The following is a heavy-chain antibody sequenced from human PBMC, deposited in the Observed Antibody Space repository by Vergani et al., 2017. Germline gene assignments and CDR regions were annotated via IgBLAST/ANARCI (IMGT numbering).Heavy chain of an antibody. CDR3: ARVRLLGPNYYYYYMDV. CDR2: IDPSDSYT. D-gene: IGHD1-26*01. CDR1: GYSFTSYW. Sequence: EVQLVQSGAEVKKPGESLRISCKGSGYSFTSYWISWVRQMPGKGLEWMGRIDPSDSYTNYSPSFQGHVTISADKSISTAYLQWSSLKASDTAMYYCARVRLLGPNYYYYYMDVWGKGTTVTVSS. V-gene: IGHV5-10-1*03. J-gene: IGHJ6*03.